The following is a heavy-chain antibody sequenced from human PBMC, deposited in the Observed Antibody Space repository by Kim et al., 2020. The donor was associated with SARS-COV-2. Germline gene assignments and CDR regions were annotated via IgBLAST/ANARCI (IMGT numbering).Heavy chain of an antibody. CDR1: GGSISSSSYY. CDR2: IYYSGST. Sequence: SETLSLTCTVSGGSISSSSYYWGWIRQPPGKGLEWIGSIYYSGSTYYNPSLKSRVTISVDTSKNQFSLKLSSVTAADTAVYYCARPRAEIQLWGQQPVDAFDIWGQGTMVTVSS. J-gene: IGHJ3*02. D-gene: IGHD5-18*01. CDR3: ARPRAEIQLWGQQPVDAFDI. V-gene: IGHV4-39*01.